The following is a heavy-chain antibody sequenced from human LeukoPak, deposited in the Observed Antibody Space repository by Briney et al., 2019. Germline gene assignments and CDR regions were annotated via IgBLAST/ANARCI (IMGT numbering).Heavy chain of an antibody. D-gene: IGHD1-1*01. CDR2: ISSGGTTI. Sequence: GGSLRLSCAASGFTFSDYYMSWIRQAPGKGLEWVSYISSGGTTIYYADSVKGRFTISRDNAKNSVNLQMNSLRAEDTAVYFCAREDNLSDAFDIWGQGTMVTVSS. CDR3: AREDNLSDAFDI. J-gene: IGHJ3*02. CDR1: GFTFSDYY. V-gene: IGHV3-11*01.